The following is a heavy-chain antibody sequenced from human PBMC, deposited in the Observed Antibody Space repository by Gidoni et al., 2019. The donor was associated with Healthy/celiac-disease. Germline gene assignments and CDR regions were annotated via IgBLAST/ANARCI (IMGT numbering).Heavy chain of an antibody. CDR2: INHSGST. J-gene: IGHJ6*02. Sequence: QVQLQQWGAGLLKPSETLSLTCAVSGGSFSGYYWNWLRQPPGKGLEWIGEINHSGSTNYNPSLKSRVTISVDTSKNQFSLKLSSVTAADTAVYYCATGGYSEISYYYYGMDVWGQGTTVTVSS. V-gene: IGHV4-34*01. CDR1: GGSFSGYY. D-gene: IGHD5-12*01. CDR3: ATGGYSEISYYYYGMDV.